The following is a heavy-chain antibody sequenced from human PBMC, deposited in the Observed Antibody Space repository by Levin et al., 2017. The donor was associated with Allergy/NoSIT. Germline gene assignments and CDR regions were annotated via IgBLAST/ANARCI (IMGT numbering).Heavy chain of an antibody. CDR3: AKELGVAGAIDY. V-gene: IGHV3-9*01. Sequence: LSLPCAASGFTFDDYAMHWVRQAPGKGLEWVSGISWNSGSIGYADSVKGRFTISRDNAKNSLYLQMNSLRAEDTALYYCAKELGVAGAIDYWGQGTLVTVSS. J-gene: IGHJ4*02. CDR2: ISWNSGSI. CDR1: GFTFDDYA. D-gene: IGHD6-19*01.